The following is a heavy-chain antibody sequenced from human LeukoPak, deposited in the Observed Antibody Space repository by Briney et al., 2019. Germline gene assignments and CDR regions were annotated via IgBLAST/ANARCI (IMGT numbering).Heavy chain of an antibody. D-gene: IGHD2-2*01. Sequence: PGGSLRLSCAASGFTFSSYAMHWVRQAPGKGLEWVAVISYDGSNKYYADSVKGRFTISRDNSKNTLYLQMNSLRAEDTAVYYCARETTSLETTSSYFDYWGQGTLVTVFS. CDR1: GFTFSSYA. CDR3: ARETTSLETTSSYFDY. V-gene: IGHV3-30-3*01. CDR2: ISYDGSNK. J-gene: IGHJ4*02.